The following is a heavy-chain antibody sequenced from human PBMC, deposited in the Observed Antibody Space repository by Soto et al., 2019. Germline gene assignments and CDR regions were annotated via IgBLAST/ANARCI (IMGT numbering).Heavy chain of an antibody. CDR2: IYYSGST. J-gene: IGHJ6*02. CDR1: GGSVSSGSYY. D-gene: IGHD5-18*01. V-gene: IGHV4-61*01. CDR3: ARARQEYSYGYYYYYGMDV. Sequence: LSLTCTVSGGSVSSGSYYWSWIRQPPGKGLEWIGYIYYSGSTNYNPSLKSRVTISVDTSKNQFSLKLSSVTAADTAVYYCARARQEYSYGYYYYYGMDVWGQGTTVTVSS.